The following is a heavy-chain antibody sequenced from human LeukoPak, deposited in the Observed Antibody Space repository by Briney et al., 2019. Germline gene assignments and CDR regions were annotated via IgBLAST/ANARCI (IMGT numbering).Heavy chain of an antibody. CDR1: GYTFIGYY. D-gene: IGHD2-2*01. V-gene: IGHV1-2*02. Sequence: GASVKVSCKASGYTFIGYYMHWVRQAPGQGLEWMGWINPNSGGTNYAQKFQGRVTMTRDTSISTAYMELSRLRSDDTAVYYCARAPADIVVVPAALNWFDPWGQGTLVTVSS. CDR3: ARAPADIVVVPAALNWFDP. J-gene: IGHJ5*02. CDR2: INPNSGGT.